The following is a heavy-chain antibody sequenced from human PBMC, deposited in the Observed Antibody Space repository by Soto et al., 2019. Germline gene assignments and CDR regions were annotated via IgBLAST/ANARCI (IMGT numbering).Heavy chain of an antibody. CDR3: AIVSSDYYGMDV. D-gene: IGHD3-22*01. CDR2: IWYDGSIK. V-gene: IGHV3-33*01. J-gene: IGHJ6*02. Sequence: QVQLVESGGGVVQPGRSLRLSCVASESMFGSYGMYWVRQAPGKGLEWVAVIWYDGSIKHYADSVKGRFTISRDNSKTTLQLQMNSLRAEDTAVYYCAIVSSDYYGMDVWGQGTAVIVSS. CDR1: ESMFGSYG.